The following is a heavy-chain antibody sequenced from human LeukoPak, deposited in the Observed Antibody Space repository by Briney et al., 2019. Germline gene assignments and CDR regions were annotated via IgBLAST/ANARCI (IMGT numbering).Heavy chain of an antibody. Sequence: PGGSLRLSCAASGFTFSSYSMNWVRQAPGKGLEWVSYISSSSSTIYYADSVKGRFTISRDNAKNSLYLQMNSLRGEDTAVYFCAKRDYSDSSGYASLFDHWGQGTLATVSP. V-gene: IGHV3-48*01. J-gene: IGHJ4*02. CDR2: ISSSSSTI. D-gene: IGHD3-22*01. CDR1: GFTFSSYS. CDR3: AKRDYSDSSGYASLFDH.